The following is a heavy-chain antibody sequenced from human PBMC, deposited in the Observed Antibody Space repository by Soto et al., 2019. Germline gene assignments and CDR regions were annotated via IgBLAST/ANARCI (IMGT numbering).Heavy chain of an antibody. Sequence: EVQLLESEGGLLQPGGSLRLSCATSGFTFRSYAMNWVRQAPGKGLEWVSGISRNGGSTYYADPVKGRFTISRDNSKNTLYLQMNSLRAEDTALYYCAKDNGPPGTTDWYFDFWGRGTLVSVSS. CDR3: AKDNGPPGTTDWYFDF. CDR2: ISRNGGST. J-gene: IGHJ2*01. D-gene: IGHD2-8*01. V-gene: IGHV3-23*01. CDR1: GFTFRSYA.